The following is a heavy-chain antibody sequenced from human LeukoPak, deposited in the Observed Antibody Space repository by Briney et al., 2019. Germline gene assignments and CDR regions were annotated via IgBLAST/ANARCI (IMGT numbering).Heavy chain of an antibody. CDR3: ARTGYNYNYNYYFDY. J-gene: IGHJ4*02. D-gene: IGHD1-7*01. CDR1: GYTFTRYW. V-gene: IGHV5-51*01. CDR2: IYPGDSDI. Sequence: GESLKISCKGSGYTFTRYWIGWVRQMPGKGLEWMGIIYPGDSDIRYSPSFQGQVTISVDKSITTAYLQWGSLKASDTAIYFCARTGYNYNYNYYFDYWGQGTLVTVSS.